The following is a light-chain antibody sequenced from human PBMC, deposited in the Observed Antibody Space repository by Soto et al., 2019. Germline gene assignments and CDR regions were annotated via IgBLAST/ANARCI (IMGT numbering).Light chain of an antibody. CDR1: QSVSSN. Sequence: EIVMTQSPATLSVSPGERATLSCRASQSVSSNLAWYQQKPGQAPRLLIYGASTRATGIPARFSGSGSGTEFTLTISSLQSEDFAVYYCQQYNSWPPTFGQATTVEIK. J-gene: IGKJ1*01. V-gene: IGKV3-15*01. CDR2: GAS. CDR3: QQYNSWPPT.